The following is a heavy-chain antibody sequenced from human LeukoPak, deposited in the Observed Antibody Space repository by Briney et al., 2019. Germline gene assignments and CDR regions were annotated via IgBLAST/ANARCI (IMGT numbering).Heavy chain of an antibody. D-gene: IGHD2-8*01. V-gene: IGHV1-2*02. CDR2: INPNSGGT. CDR1: VYTFTDYY. Sequence: ASVTVSYKASVYTFTDYYMEWVRQAPGQGLEGMGWINPNSGGTNYAQKFQGRVTMTRDTSISTAYMELSRLRSDDTAVYYCARVRSYCTNGVCYWDLDYWGQGTLVTVSS. CDR3: ARVRSYCTNGVCYWDLDY. J-gene: IGHJ4*02.